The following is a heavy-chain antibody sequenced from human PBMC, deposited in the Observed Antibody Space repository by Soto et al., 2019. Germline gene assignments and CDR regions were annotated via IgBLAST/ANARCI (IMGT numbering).Heavy chain of an antibody. CDR3: ADLLNVDTAMVGY. D-gene: IGHD5-18*01. V-gene: IGHV3-23*01. CDR1: GFTFSSYA. J-gene: IGHJ4*02. CDR2: ISGSGGST. Sequence: PGGSLRLSCAASGFTFSSYAMSWVRQAPGKGLEWVSAISGSGGSTYYADSVKGRFTVSRDNSKNTLYLQMNSLRAEDTAVYYCADLLNVDTAMVGYWGQGTLVTVSS.